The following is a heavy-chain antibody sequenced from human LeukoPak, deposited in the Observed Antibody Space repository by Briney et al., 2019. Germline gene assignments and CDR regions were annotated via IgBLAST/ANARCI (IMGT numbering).Heavy chain of an antibody. CDR3: TRLNPDSSGYYSPPFFDY. Sequence: GGSLRLSCAASGLTFSGSAMLWVRQASGKGLEWVGRIRSKANSYATAYAASVKGRFTISRDDSKNTAYLQMNSLKTEDTAVYYCTRLNPDSSGYYSPPFFDYWGQGTLVTVSS. CDR1: GLTFSGSA. D-gene: IGHD3-22*01. CDR2: IRSKANSYAT. V-gene: IGHV3-73*01. J-gene: IGHJ4*02.